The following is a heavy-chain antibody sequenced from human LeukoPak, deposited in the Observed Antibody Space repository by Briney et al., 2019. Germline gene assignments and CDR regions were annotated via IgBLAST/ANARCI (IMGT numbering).Heavy chain of an antibody. CDR3: TRERSSGPAFDY. Sequence: ASVKVSCKASGYTFTDYYMHWVRQAPGQGLEWMGWINLNSGGTHYAQKFQGRVTMTRDTSISTAHMELSKLRSDDTAVYYCTRERSSGPAFDYWGQGTLVTVSS. CDR2: INLNSGGT. D-gene: IGHD3-22*01. J-gene: IGHJ4*02. V-gene: IGHV1-2*02. CDR1: GYTFTDYY.